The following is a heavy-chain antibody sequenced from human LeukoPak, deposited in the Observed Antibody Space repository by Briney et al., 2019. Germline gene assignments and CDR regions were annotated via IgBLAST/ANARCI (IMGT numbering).Heavy chain of an antibody. CDR2: ISSSISYI. D-gene: IGHD6-13*01. CDR3: ARERGSSSWMTFDY. J-gene: IGHJ4*02. V-gene: IGHV3-21*01. CDR1: GFTFSSYS. Sequence: GGSLRLSCAASGFTFSSYSMNWVRQAPGKGLEWVSSISSSISYIYYADSVKGRFTISRDNAKNSLYLQMNSLRAEDTAVYYCARERGSSSWMTFDYWGQGTLVTVSS.